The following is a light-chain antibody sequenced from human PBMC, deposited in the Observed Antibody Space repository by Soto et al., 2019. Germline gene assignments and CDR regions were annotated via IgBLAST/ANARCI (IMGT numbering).Light chain of an antibody. J-gene: IGLJ2*01. CDR3: ATWDGSLPGEV. CDR1: SSDVGGYKY. Sequence: QSALTQPASVSGSPGQSITISCTGTSSDVGGYKYVSWYQQHPGKAPKLLIYDNNKRPSGIPDRFSGSKSGTSGTLDITGLQTGDEADYYCATWDGSLPGEVFGGGTKLTVL. CDR2: DNN. V-gene: IGLV2-14*01.